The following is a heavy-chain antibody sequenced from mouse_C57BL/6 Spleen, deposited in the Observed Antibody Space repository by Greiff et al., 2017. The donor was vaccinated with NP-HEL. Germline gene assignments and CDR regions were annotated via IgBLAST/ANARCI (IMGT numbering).Heavy chain of an antibody. D-gene: IGHD1-1*01. CDR3: ARPTTVVGGYFDY. V-gene: IGHV1-82*01. CDR2: IYPGDGDT. Sequence: VQLKQSGPELVKPGASVKISCKASGYAFSSSWMNWVKQRPGKGLEWIGRIYPGDGDTNYNGKFKGKATLTADKSSSTAYMQLSSLTSEDAAVYFCARPTTVVGGYFDYWGQGTTLTVSS. CDR1: GYAFSSSW. J-gene: IGHJ2*01.